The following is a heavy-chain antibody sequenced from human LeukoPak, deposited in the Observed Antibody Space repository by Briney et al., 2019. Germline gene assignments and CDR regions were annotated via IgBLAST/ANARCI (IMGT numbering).Heavy chain of an antibody. Sequence: GGSLRLSCAASGFTFSSYAMHWVRQAPGKGLEWVAVISYDGSNKYYADSVKGRFTISRDNSKNTLYLQMNSLRAEDTAVYYCARALRLVIIDAYWGQGTLVTVSS. J-gene: IGHJ4*02. V-gene: IGHV3-30-3*01. CDR2: ISYDGSNK. CDR1: GFTFSSYA. D-gene: IGHD3-9*01. CDR3: ARALRLVIIDAY.